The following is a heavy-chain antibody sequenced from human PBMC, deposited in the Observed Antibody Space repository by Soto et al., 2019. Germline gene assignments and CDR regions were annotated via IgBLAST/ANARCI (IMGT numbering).Heavy chain of an antibody. CDR3: ARVGAYGSGSYYYYYYGMDV. CDR1: GGTFSSYT. Sequence: QVQLVQSGAEVKKPGSSVKVSCKASGGTFSSYTISWVRQAPGQGLEWMGRIIPILGIANYAQKFQGRVTITADKSTSTAYMELSSLRSEDTAVYYCARVGAYGSGSYYYYYYGMDVWGQGTTVIVSS. J-gene: IGHJ6*02. V-gene: IGHV1-69*02. D-gene: IGHD3-10*01. CDR2: IIPILGIA.